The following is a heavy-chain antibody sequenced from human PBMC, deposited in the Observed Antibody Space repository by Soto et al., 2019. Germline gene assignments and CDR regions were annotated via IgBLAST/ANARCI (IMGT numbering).Heavy chain of an antibody. CDR1: GDTFNSYV. J-gene: IGHJ4*02. D-gene: IGHD5-18*01. Sequence: QVQLVQSGPEVKKPGSSVKVSCKASGDTFNSYVITWVRQAPGQGLEWLGGIITAFGTTSYAQNFQDRLTIPAEEAATTDHMELSSLTYDDTAMYYCTRSYGYTFGGSLDNWGQGTLVTVSS. V-gene: IGHV1-69*01. CDR3: TRSYGYTFGGSLDN. CDR2: IITAFGTT.